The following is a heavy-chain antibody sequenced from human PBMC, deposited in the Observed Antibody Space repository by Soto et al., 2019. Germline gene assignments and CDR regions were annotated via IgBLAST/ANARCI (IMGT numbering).Heavy chain of an antibody. V-gene: IGHV3-7*01. CDR3: ATAISSPFSNFDS. Sequence: EVQLVQSGGDLVQPGGSLRLSCVASGFTFSTYWMTWVRRAPGLGLEWVAGIKEDASEEGYVDSVTGRFSISRDNAKNSLYLQLNSLRAEDTAVYYCATAISSPFSNFDSWGQGSLVTVSS. CDR2: IKEDASEE. D-gene: IGHD2-2*01. J-gene: IGHJ4*02. CDR1: GFTFSTYW.